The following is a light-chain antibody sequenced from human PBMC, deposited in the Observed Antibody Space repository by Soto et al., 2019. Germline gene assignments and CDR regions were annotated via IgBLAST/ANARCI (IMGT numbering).Light chain of an antibody. V-gene: IGLV1-47*01. CDR3: TSWDESLGHVL. J-gene: IGLJ2*01. CDR2: RHN. CDR1: SSNIGSNY. Sequence: QSVLTQPPSASGTPGQRVTISCSGSSSNIGSNYVYWYQQLPGTAPKLLIFRHNQRPSGVPDRFSGSKSGTSAALAISGLRSEDEADYYCTSWDESLGHVLFGGGTKLTVL.